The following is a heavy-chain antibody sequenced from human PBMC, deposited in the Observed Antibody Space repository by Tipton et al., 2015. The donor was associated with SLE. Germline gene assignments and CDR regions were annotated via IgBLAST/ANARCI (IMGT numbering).Heavy chain of an antibody. CDR1: GGSISSSSYY. CDR2: IYHSGST. CDR3: ARDEATIGAFDI. V-gene: IGHV4-39*07. D-gene: IGHD5-12*01. J-gene: IGHJ3*02. Sequence: TLSLTCTVSGGSISSSSYYWGWIRQPPGEGLEWIGSIYHSGSTYYNPSLKSRVTISVDTSKNQFSLKLSSVTAADTAVYYCARDEATIGAFDIWGQGTMVTVSS.